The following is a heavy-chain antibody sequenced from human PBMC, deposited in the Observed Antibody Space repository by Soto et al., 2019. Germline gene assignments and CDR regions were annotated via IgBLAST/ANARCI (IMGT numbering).Heavy chain of an antibody. Sequence: SETLSLTCTVSGGSISSYYWSWIRQPPGKGLEWIGYIYYSGSTNYNPSLKSRVTISVDTSKNQFSLKLSSVTAADTAVYYCAAQTDFYDNSGYYFRSDYWGQGTLVTVSS. CDR2: IYYSGST. J-gene: IGHJ4*02. V-gene: IGHV4-59*01. D-gene: IGHD3-22*01. CDR1: GGSISSYY. CDR3: AAQTDFYDNSGYYFRSDY.